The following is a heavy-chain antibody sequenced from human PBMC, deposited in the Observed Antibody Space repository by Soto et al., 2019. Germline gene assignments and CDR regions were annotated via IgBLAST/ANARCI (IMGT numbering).Heavy chain of an antibody. D-gene: IGHD6-6*01. CDR1: GFTFSSDW. Sequence: EVQLVESGGGLAQPGGSLRLSCAASGFTFSSDWMHWVRQAPGKGLVWVSRINTDGSDTSYADSVKGRFTISRDNAKNTLHLQMNSLRAEDTAVYYCTRARPGPQHYFDYWGQGNMVTVSS. V-gene: IGHV3-74*01. CDR2: INTDGSDT. CDR3: TRARPGPQHYFDY. J-gene: IGHJ4*02.